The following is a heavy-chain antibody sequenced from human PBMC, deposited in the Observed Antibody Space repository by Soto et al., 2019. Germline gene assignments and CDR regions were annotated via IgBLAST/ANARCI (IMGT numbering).Heavy chain of an antibody. CDR2: IYYSGST. CDR3: ARVDTSMGATCVSY. Sequence: SETLSLTCTVSGGSISSGGYYWILIRQHPGKGLEWIGYIYYSGSTYYNPSLKSRVTISVDTSKNQFSLKLSSVTAADTAVYYCARVDTSMGATCVSYWGQGTLVTVSS. CDR1: GGSISSGGYY. J-gene: IGHJ4*02. V-gene: IGHV4-31*03. D-gene: IGHD1-26*01.